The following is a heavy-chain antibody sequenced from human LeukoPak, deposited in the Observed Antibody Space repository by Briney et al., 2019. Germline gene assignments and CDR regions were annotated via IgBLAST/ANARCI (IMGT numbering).Heavy chain of an antibody. D-gene: IGHD6-13*01. CDR2: MYHSGST. V-gene: IGHV4-4*02. CDR3: VGLIEGAGGRGY. Sequence: SETLSLTCAVSGGSISSNIWWSWVRQPPGKGLEWIGEMYHSGSTNSNPSLTSRVTISGDTSKNRFSLRLSTVTAADTAVYYCVGLIEGAGGRGYWGQGTLVTVSS. CDR1: GGSISSNIW. J-gene: IGHJ4*02.